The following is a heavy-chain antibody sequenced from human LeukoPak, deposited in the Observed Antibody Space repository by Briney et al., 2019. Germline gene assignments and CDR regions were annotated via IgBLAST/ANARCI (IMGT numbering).Heavy chain of an antibody. Sequence: ASVKVSCKASGYTFTSYDINWVRQATGQGLEWMGWMNPNSGGTNYAQKFQGRVTMTRDTSISTAYMELSRLRSDDTAVYYCARVHCTNGVCYLFDYWGQGTLVTVSS. CDR3: ARVHCTNGVCYLFDY. CDR2: MNPNSGGT. CDR1: GYTFTSYD. J-gene: IGHJ4*02. V-gene: IGHV1-2*02. D-gene: IGHD2-8*01.